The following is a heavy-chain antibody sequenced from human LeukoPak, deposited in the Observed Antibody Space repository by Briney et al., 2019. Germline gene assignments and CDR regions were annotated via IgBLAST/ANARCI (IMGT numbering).Heavy chain of an antibody. D-gene: IGHD5-12*01. CDR1: GASIKHYY. Sequence: NPSETLSLTCTVSGASIKHYYWGWIRQQPPGKGLEWIGYFYYSGSTNYNPSLKSRVYISADTSKNQFTLTLTSVAAAGTAVYYCARLGNSGYKGGGMDVWGPGTTVTVSS. J-gene: IGHJ6*02. V-gene: IGHV4-59*01. CDR3: ARLGNSGYKGGGMDV. CDR2: FYYSGST.